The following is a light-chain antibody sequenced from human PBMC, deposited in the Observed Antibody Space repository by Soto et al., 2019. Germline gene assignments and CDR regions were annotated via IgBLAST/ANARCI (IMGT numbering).Light chain of an antibody. Sequence: DIVMTQSPDSLAVSLGERATINCKSSQSVLYSSNNKNYLAWYQQKTGQPPKLLIYWASTRQSGVPDRFSGSGSGTDFTLTISSLQAEDVGVYYCQQYYSTPQTFGQGTKVEI. J-gene: IGKJ1*01. V-gene: IGKV4-1*01. CDR2: WAS. CDR3: QQYYSTPQT. CDR1: QSVLYSSNNKNY.